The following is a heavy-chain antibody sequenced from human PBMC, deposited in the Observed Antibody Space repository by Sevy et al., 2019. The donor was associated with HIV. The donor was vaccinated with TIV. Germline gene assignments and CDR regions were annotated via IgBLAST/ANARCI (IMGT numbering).Heavy chain of an antibody. Sequence: SETLSLTCTVSGGSISSYYWSWIRQPAGKGLEWIGRIYTSGSTNYNPSLKSRVTMSVDTSKNQFSLKLSSVTAADTAVYYCARDDGSGGDNAFDIWGQGTMVTVSS. J-gene: IGHJ3*02. CDR1: GGSISSYY. D-gene: IGHD1-26*01. CDR3: ARDDGSGGDNAFDI. V-gene: IGHV4-4*07. CDR2: IYTSGST.